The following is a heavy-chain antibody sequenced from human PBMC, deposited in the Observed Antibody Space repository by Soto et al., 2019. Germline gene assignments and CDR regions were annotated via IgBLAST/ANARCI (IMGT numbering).Heavy chain of an antibody. CDR2: IYYSGST. CDR1: GGSISSYY. Sequence: QVQLQESGPGLVKPSETLSLTCTVSGGSISSYYWSWIRQPPGKGLEWIGYIYYSGSTNYKPSLKIRVTISVDTSTQQFSLKLSSATAADSAVYDWAIHIYGSGERFDPWGQGTLFTVSS. J-gene: IGHJ5*02. D-gene: IGHD3-10*01. V-gene: IGHV4-59*08. CDR3: AIHIYGSGERFDP.